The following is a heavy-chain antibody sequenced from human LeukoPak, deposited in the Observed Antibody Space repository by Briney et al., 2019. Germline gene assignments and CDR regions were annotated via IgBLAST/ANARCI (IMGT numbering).Heavy chain of an antibody. CDR3: TRSSYTNSWFFY. CDR2: IKSRADGGTT. Sequence: GGSLRLSYSASGFTFSSYAMSWVRQAPGKGLEWVGRIKSRADGGTTDYTAPVKRRFNLSRDDSKNTVYLQMKSLKAEDTVVYYCTRSSYTNSWFFYWGQGSLVTVSS. J-gene: IGHJ4*02. CDR1: GFTFSSYA. D-gene: IGHD2-8*01. V-gene: IGHV3-15*01.